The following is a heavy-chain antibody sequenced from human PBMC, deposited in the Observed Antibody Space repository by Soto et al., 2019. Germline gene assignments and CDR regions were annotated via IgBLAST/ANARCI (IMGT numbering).Heavy chain of an antibody. CDR1: CGSFSGYY. V-gene: IGHV4-34*01. CDR2: INHSGST. Sequence: PSETLSLTCAVYCGSFSGYYWSWIRQPPGKGLEWIGEINHSGSTNYNPSLKSRVTISVDTSKNQFSLKLSSVTAADTAVYYCARGHYRIAAAGTGEKWGQGTLVTVSS. J-gene: IGHJ4*02. D-gene: IGHD6-13*01. CDR3: ARGHYRIAAAGTGEK.